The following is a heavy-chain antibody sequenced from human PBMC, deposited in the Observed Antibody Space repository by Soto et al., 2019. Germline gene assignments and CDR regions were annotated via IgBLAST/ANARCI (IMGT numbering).Heavy chain of an antibody. J-gene: IGHJ5*02. Sequence: GGSLRLSCAASGFTVSSNYMSWVRQAPGKGLEWVSVIYSGGSTYYADSVKGRFTISRDNSKNTLYLQMNSLRAEDAAVYYCARDSAARFDPWGQGTLVTVSS. CDR1: GFTVSSNY. CDR2: IYSGGST. V-gene: IGHV3-66*01. D-gene: IGHD6-25*01. CDR3: ARDSAARFDP.